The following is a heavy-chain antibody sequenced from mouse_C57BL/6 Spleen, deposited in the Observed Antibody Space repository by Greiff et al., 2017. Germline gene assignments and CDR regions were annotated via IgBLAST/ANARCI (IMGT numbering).Heavy chain of an antibody. D-gene: IGHD2-3*01. V-gene: IGHV1-81*01. CDR3: ARYDSYLNYAMDD. CDR1: GYTFTSYG. J-gene: IGHJ4*01. CDR2: IYPRSGNT. Sequence: QVHVKQSGAALARPGASVKLSCQASGYTFTSYGLRWVTQRTGQGLEWIGAIYPRSGNTYYNEKFKGKATLTADKSSSTAYMALRSLTSEDSAVYYCARYDSYLNYAMDDWGQGTSVTVAS.